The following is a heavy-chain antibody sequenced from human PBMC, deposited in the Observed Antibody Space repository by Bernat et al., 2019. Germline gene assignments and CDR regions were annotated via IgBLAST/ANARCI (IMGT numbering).Heavy chain of an antibody. CDR1: GFTFSSYA. CDR3: AKDIVVVVAATPYAFDI. D-gene: IGHD2-15*01. J-gene: IGHJ3*02. V-gene: IGHV3-23*01. Sequence: EVQLLESGGGLVQPGGSLRLSCAASGFTFSSYAMSWVRQAPGKGLEWVSAISGSGGSTYYADSVKGRFTISRDNSKNTLYLQMNSLRAEDTAVYYCAKDIVVVVAATPYAFDIWGQGTMVTVSS. CDR2: ISGSGGST.